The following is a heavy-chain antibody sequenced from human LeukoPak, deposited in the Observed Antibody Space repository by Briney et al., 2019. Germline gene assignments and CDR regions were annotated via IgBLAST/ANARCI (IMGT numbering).Heavy chain of an antibody. CDR2: IYSGGST. J-gene: IGHJ4*02. CDR3: GKGIVDY. V-gene: IGHV3-53*05. Sequence: GGSRRLSCAASGFTVSSDYMSWVRQAAGKGLEWVSVIYSGGSTYYSDSVKGRFTISRDNSKNTLYIQMNSLIAEDMAVYYCGKGIVDYWGQGTLVTVPS. CDR1: GFTVSSDY. D-gene: IGHD2-15*01.